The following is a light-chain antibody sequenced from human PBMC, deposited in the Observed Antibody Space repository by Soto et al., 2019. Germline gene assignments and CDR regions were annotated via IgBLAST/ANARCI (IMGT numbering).Light chain of an antibody. CDR1: SSDVGGHNC. V-gene: IGLV2-14*01. CDR2: DVS. J-gene: IGLJ1*01. CDR3: SSCTTSSTFV. Sequence: ALIQPASVSGSPGQSITISCTGTSSDVGGHNCASWYQQHPGRAPKLMINDVSNRPSGVSNRFSGSKSGNTASLTISGLQAEDEADYYCSSCTTSSTFVFGTGTKLTVL.